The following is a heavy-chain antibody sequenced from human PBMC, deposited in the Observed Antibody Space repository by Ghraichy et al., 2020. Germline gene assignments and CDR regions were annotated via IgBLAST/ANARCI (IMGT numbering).Heavy chain of an antibody. CDR1: GFTFSSYW. J-gene: IGHJ6*02. CDR2: IKQDGSEK. V-gene: IGHV3-7*01. Sequence: SLRLSCAASGFTFSSYWMSWVRQAPGKGLEWVANIKQDGSEKYYVDSVKGRFTISRDNAKNSLYLQMNSLRAEDTAVYYCARGERAYYYYGMDVWGQGTTVTVSS. CDR3: ARGERAYYYYGMDV.